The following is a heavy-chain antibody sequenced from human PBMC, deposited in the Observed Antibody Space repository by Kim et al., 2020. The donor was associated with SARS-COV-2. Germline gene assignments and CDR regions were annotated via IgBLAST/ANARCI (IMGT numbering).Heavy chain of an antibody. CDR3: AKDGVQGVKYYFDY. CDR2: ISGGGRKE. Sequence: GGSLRLSCSAFGFTFSNYAMNWVRQAPGKGLEWVSAISGGGRKEIYADSVKGRFTISRDNSKNTLYLQMNSLRAEDTAVYFCAKDGVQGVKYYFDYWGQGTLVTVSS. J-gene: IGHJ4*02. D-gene: IGHD3-10*01. CDR1: GFTFSNYA. V-gene: IGHV3-23*01.